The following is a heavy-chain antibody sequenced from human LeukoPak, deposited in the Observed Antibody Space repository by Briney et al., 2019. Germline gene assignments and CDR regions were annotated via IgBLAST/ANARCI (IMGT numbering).Heavy chain of an antibody. V-gene: IGHV4-4*07. J-gene: IGHJ5*02. CDR2: ISTSGST. CDR3: AREPSSSSRWFDP. CDR1: GGSITSSY. D-gene: IGHD6-13*01. Sequence: PSETLSLTCTVSGGSITSSYWNWIRQPAGKGLDWIGRISTSGSTNYNPSLKSRVTMSVDVSKNHFSLELSSVTAADTAVYYCAREPSSSSRWFDPWGQGALVTVSS.